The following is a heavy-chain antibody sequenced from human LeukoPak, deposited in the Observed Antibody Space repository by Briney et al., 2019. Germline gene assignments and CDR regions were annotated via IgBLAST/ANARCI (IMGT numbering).Heavy chain of an antibody. CDR3: ARDGTAPGLYFDL. J-gene: IGHJ4*01. V-gene: IGHV3-7*01. Sequence: GGSVRLSCAVSGFTFSSYWMNWVRQAPGKGLEWVASIRQDGGEKSYVDSVKGRFTISRDNTKNSLYLQINSLRAESTAMYYCARDGTAPGLYFDLWGQGTLVTVSS. CDR1: GFTFSSYW. CDR2: IRQDGGEK. D-gene: IGHD6-13*01.